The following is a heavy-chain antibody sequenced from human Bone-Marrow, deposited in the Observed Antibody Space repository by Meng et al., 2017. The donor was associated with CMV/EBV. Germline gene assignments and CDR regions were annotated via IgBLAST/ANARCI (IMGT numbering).Heavy chain of an antibody. V-gene: IGHV5-51*01. Sequence: GESLKISCKGSGYSFTSHWIGWVRQMPGKGLEWMGIIYPGDSETRYRPSFQGQVTISADKSINTAYLQWSSLKASDTAMYYCARQGCSSTSCHTVDYWGQGTLVTFSS. CDR1: GYSFTSHW. D-gene: IGHD2-2*02. CDR3: ARQGCSSTSCHTVDY. CDR2: IYPGDSET. J-gene: IGHJ4*02.